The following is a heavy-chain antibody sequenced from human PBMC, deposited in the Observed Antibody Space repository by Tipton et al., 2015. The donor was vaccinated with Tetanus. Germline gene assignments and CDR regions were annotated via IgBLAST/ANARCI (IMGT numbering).Heavy chain of an antibody. D-gene: IGHD6-13*01. Sequence: SLRLSCAASGFSFRSYWMHWVRQSPGKGLVWVSRIKSDGSKTTYADSVKGRFTISRDSSKNTVYLEMNSLRAEDTAVYYCARDTVRQQVGGAQWYYLGMDVWGQGTTVTVSS. J-gene: IGHJ6*02. CDR1: GFSFRSYW. CDR2: IKSDGSKT. V-gene: IGHV3-74*03. CDR3: ARDTVRQQVGGAQWYYLGMDV.